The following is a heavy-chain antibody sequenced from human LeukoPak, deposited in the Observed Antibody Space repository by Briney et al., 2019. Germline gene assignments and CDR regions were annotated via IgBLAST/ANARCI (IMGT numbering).Heavy chain of an antibody. CDR3: ARVLIAATGGDY. Sequence: GGSLRLSCAASGFTFSSHWMHWGREAPGKGLVWVSRINTDGSTTSYADSVKGRFTISRDNARNTVYLQMNSLRADDTAVYYCARVLIAATGGDYWGQGTLVTVFS. J-gene: IGHJ4*02. CDR2: INTDGSTT. CDR1: GFTFSSHW. D-gene: IGHD6-13*01. V-gene: IGHV3-74*01.